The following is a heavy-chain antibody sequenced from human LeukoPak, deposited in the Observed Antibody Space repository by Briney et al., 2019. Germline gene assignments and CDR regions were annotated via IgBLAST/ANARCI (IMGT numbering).Heavy chain of an antibody. D-gene: IGHD6-19*01. CDR1: GGSFSGYY. J-gene: IGHJ5*02. CDR2: INHSGSN. Sequence: SETLSLTCAVYGGSFSGYYWSWIRQPPGKGLEWIGEINHSGSNNYNPSLKSRVTISVDTSKNQFSLKLSSVTAADTAVYYCARGKKFRIAVAGGNWFDPWGQGTLVTVSS. V-gene: IGHV4-34*01. CDR3: ARGKKFRIAVAGGNWFDP.